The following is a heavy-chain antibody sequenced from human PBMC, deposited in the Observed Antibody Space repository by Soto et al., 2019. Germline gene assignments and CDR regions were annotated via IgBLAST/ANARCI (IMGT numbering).Heavy chain of an antibody. J-gene: IGHJ3*02. V-gene: IGHV3-66*01. CDR2: IYSGGST. CDR1: GFTVSSNY. Sequence: GGSLRLSCAASGFTVSSNYMSWVRQAPGKGLEWVSVIYSGGSTYYADSVKGRVTISRDNSKNTLYLQMNSLRAEDTAVYYCARDWGDTALDPDAVDIWGQGTMVTVSS. D-gene: IGHD5-18*01. CDR3: ARDWGDTALDPDAVDI.